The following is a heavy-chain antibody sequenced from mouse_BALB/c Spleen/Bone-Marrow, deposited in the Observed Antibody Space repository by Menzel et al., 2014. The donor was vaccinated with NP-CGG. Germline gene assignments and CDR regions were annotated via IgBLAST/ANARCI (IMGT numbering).Heavy chain of an antibody. Sequence: SGAELVRPGTSVKVSCKASGYAFTNYLIEWVKQRPGQGLEWIGVINPGGGGTNYNEKFKGKATLTADKSSSTAYMQLSSLTSDDSAVYFCAREIITSFAYWGQGTLVTVSA. CDR1: GYAFTNYL. D-gene: IGHD1-1*01. J-gene: IGHJ3*01. V-gene: IGHV1-54*01. CDR2: INPGGGGT. CDR3: AREIITSFAY.